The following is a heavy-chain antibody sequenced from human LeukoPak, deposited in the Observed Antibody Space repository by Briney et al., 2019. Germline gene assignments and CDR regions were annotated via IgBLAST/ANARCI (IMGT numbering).Heavy chain of an antibody. CDR2: TRGSGGST. D-gene: IGHD2-2*01. CDR1: GFTLSSDA. J-gene: IGHJ4*02. CDR3: GKYGPCGSTRCYRYFDY. V-gene: IGHV3-23*01. Sequence: GRSLSLSWSASGFTLSSDAMSGLHQAPGKGLEWVSATRGSGGSTLYAAFVKGRFTISSDNSKNALHLQMNSLRVEDTAVYYCGKYGPCGSTRCYRYFDYWGEGPVVTVFS.